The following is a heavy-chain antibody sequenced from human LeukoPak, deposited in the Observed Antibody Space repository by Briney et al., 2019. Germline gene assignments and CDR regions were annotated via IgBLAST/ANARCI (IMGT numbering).Heavy chain of an antibody. J-gene: IGHJ3*02. V-gene: IGHV1-69*13. CDR3: ARSRRDGYNSAFDI. D-gene: IGHD5-24*01. Sequence: SVTVSCKASGYTFTIYGISWVRQAPGQGLEWMGGIIPIFGTANYAQKFQGRVTITADESTSTAYMELSSLRSEDTAVYYCARSRRDGYNSAFDIWGQGTMVTVSS. CDR2: IIPIFGTA. CDR1: GYTFTIYG.